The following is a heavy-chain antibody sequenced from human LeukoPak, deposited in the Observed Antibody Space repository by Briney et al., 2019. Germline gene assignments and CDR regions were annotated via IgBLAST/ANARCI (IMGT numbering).Heavy chain of an antibody. CDR2: ISSSSSYI. CDR1: GFTFSRYS. J-gene: IGHJ4*02. Sequence: PGGSLRLSCAASGFTFSRYSMNWVRQAPGKGLEWVSSISSSSSYIYYADSVKGRFTISRDNAKNSLYLQMNSLRAEDTAVYYCARRSGQWLVLAYFGYWGQGTLVTVSS. D-gene: IGHD6-19*01. V-gene: IGHV3-21*01. CDR3: ARRSGQWLVLAYFGY.